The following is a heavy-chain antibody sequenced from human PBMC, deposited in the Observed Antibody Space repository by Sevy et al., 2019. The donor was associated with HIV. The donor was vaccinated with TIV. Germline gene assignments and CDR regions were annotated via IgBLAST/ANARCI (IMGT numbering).Heavy chain of an antibody. CDR2: INPNSGGT. CDR1: GYTFTGYY. J-gene: IGHJ4*02. CDR3: ARVWGTRFGSSHFDY. D-gene: IGHD3-16*01. V-gene: IGHV1-2*02. Sequence: ASVKVSCKASGYTFTGYYMHWVRQAPGQGLEWMGWINPNSGGTNYAQKFQGRVTMTRDTSISTAYMELSRLGSDDKAVYYCARVWGTRFGSSHFDYWGQGTLVTVSS.